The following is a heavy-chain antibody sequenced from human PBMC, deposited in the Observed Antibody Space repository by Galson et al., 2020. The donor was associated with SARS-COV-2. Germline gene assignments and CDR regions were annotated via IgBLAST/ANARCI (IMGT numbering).Heavy chain of an antibody. CDR3: ASKGYCSSTSCYIQQGYYYYGMDV. V-gene: IGHV3-74*01. D-gene: IGHD2-2*02. Sequence: GGSLRLSCAASGFTFSSYWMHWVRQAPGKGLVWVSRINSDGSSTSYADSVKGRFTISRDNAKNTLYLQMNSLRAEETAVYYCASKGYCSSTSCYIQQGYYYYGMDVWGQGTTVTVSS. CDR2: INSDGSST. J-gene: IGHJ6*02. CDR1: GFTFSSYW.